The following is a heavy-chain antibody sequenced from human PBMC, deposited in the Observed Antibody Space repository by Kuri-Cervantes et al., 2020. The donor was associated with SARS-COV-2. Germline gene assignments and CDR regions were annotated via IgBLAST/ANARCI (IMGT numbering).Heavy chain of an antibody. CDR1: GFTFSSYA. CDR2: ISSNGGST. D-gene: IGHD3-10*01. CDR3: ATALLSYYFDY. Sequence: GGSLRLSCAASGFTFSSYAMHWVRQAPGKGLEYVSAISSNGGSTYYADSVKGRFTISRDNSKNTLYLQMNSLRAEDTAVYYCATALLSYYFDYWGQGTLVTVSS. V-gene: IGHV3-64*02. J-gene: IGHJ4*02.